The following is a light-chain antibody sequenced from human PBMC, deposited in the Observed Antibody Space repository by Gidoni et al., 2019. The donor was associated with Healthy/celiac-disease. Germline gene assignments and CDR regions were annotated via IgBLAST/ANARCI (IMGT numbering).Light chain of an antibody. CDR3: QQSYSSPR. CDR1: QRIGSY. V-gene: IGKV1-39*01. J-gene: IGKJ4*02. CDR2: AAS. Sequence: DIQMTKSPSYLSASVGDSGTITCRASQRIGSYLNWYQQKPGKAPKLLIYAASSLQSGVPSRFSGSGSGTDFTLTISSLQPDYFATYSCQQSYSSPRFGGGTKVEIK.